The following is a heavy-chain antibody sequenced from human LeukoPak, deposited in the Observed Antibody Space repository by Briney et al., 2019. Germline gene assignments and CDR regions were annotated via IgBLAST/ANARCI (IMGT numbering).Heavy chain of an antibody. CDR1: GGSFSGYY. V-gene: IGHV4-34*01. J-gene: IGHJ4*02. D-gene: IGHD4-23*01. CDR2: INHSGST. Sequence: SETLSLTCAVYGGSFSGYYWSWIRQPPGKGLEWIGEINHSGSTNYNPSLKSRVTISVDTSKNQFSLKLSSVTAADTAVYYCARAEGYGGELDSWGQGTLVTVSS. CDR3: ARAEGYGGELDS.